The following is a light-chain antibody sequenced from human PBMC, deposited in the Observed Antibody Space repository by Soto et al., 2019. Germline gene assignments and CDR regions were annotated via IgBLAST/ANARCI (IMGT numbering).Light chain of an antibody. J-gene: IGKJ1*01. CDR2: AAS. CDR1: QSISSY. Sequence: DTQMPQSLSSVYPSVGARVTITCRASQSISSYLNWYQQKPGKAPKLLIYAASSLQSGVPSRFSGSGSGTDFTLTISSLQPEDFATYYCQQSYSTPPTFGQGTKVDI. CDR3: QQSYSTPPT. V-gene: IGKV1-39*01.